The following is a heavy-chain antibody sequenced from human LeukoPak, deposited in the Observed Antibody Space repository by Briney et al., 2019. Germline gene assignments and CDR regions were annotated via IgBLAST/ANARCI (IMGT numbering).Heavy chain of an antibody. CDR1: GFTFSSYS. J-gene: IGHJ4*02. V-gene: IGHV3-21*01. CDR3: ARGTRYCSGGSCYYYYFDY. D-gene: IGHD2-15*01. Sequence: PGGSLRLSCAASGFTFSSYSMNWVRQAPGKGLEWVSSISSSSSYIYYADSVKGRFTISRDNAKNSLCLQMNSLRAEDTAVYYCARGTRYCSGGSCYYYYFDYWGQGTLVTVSS. CDR2: ISSSSSYI.